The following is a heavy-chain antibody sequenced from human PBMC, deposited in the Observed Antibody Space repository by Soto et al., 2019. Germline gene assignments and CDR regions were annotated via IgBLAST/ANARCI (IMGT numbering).Heavy chain of an antibody. Sequence: GGSLRLSCAASGFTFSSYAMSWVRQAPGKGLEWVSAISGSGGSTYYADSVKGRFTISRDNSKNTLYLQMNSLRAEDTAVYYCAKDLKGPVYYDFWSGYPYYFDYWGQGTLVTVSS. CDR1: GFTFSSYA. CDR3: AKDLKGPVYYDFWSGYPYYFDY. V-gene: IGHV3-23*01. J-gene: IGHJ4*02. CDR2: ISGSGGST. D-gene: IGHD3-3*01.